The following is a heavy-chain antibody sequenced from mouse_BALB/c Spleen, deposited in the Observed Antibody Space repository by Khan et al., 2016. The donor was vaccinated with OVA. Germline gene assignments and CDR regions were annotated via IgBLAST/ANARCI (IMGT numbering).Heavy chain of an antibody. CDR3: TRHGSSYDVMDY. V-gene: IGHV1-69*02. D-gene: IGHD1-1*01. J-gene: IGHJ4*01. CDR1: GYTFTNYF. CDR2: IYPSDGYT. Sequence: QVQLQQPGAELVRPGASVKLSCKASGYTFTNYFINWVKQRPGQGLEWIGDIYPSDGYTTYNQKFKETAKLTVDKSSSTADMYLISPTFDDSEFYYCTRHGSSYDVMDYWGQGTSVTVSS.